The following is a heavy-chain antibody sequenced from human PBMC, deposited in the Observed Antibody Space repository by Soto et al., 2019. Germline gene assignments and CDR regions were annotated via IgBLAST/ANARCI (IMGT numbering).Heavy chain of an antibody. CDR1: GGSISSGGYY. D-gene: IGHD4-17*01. J-gene: IGHJ4*02. CDR2: IYYSGST. V-gene: IGHV4-31*03. CDR3: ATGESGPPPDY. Sequence: QVQLQESGPGLVKPSQTLSLTCTVSGGSISSGGYYWSWIRQHPGKGLEWIGYIYYSGSTYYNPSLKSXXTXSAXTSKNQFSLKLSSVTAADTAVYYCATGESGPPPDYWGQGTLVTVSS.